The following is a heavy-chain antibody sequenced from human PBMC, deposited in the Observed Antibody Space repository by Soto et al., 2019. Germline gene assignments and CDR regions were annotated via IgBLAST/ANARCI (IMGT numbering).Heavy chain of an antibody. CDR3: ARGTTTSAFSAMDV. CDR2: ISYDGDNK. V-gene: IGHV3-30-3*01. CDR1: GFTFSYHA. D-gene: IGHD1-1*01. J-gene: IGHJ6*02. Sequence: QVQLVESGGGLVQPGRSLRLSCAASGFTFSYHALHWVRQAPGKGLEWVAVISYDGDNKYIAESVKGRFTISRDNSKNTVSLQMNGLGAEDTAMYFCARGTTTSAFSAMDVWGQGTTVTVSS.